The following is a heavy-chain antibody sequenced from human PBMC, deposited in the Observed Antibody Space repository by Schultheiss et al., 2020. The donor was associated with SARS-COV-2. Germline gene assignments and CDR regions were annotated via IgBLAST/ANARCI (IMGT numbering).Heavy chain of an antibody. CDR3: ARDSFHYYDSSGYSPWYFDL. J-gene: IGHJ2*01. V-gene: IGHV3-48*03. D-gene: IGHD3-22*01. CDR2: ISSSGSTI. Sequence: GGSLRLSCAASVFTFSSYEMNWVRQAPGKGLEWVSYISSSGSTIYYADSVKGRFTISRDNAKNSLYLQMNSLRAEDTAVYYCARDSFHYYDSSGYSPWYFDLWGRGTLVTVSS. CDR1: VFTFSSYE.